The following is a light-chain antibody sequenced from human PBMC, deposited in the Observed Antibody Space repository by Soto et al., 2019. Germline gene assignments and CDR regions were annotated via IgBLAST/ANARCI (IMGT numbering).Light chain of an antibody. J-gene: IGKJ1*01. CDR2: AAS. V-gene: IGKV1-8*01. CDR1: QGISSY. Sequence: VRMTQCRSSLSASTGDRVTITCRASQGISSYLAWYQQKPGKAPKLLIYAASTLQSGVPSRFSGSGSGTDFTLTISCLQSEDFATYYCQQYYSYPWTFGQGTKVDTK. CDR3: QQYYSYPWT.